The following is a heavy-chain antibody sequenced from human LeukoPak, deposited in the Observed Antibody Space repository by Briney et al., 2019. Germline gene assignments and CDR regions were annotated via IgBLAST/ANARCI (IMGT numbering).Heavy chain of an antibody. Sequence: PGGSLRLSCAASGFTFSSYAMSWVRQAPGKGLEWVSAISGSGGSTYYADSVKGRFTISRDNSKNTLYLQMNSLRAEDTAVYFCARGGHCSTTSCSNYGGMDVWGQGTTLTVSS. CDR1: GFTFSSYA. D-gene: IGHD2-2*01. J-gene: IGHJ6*02. V-gene: IGHV3-23*01. CDR2: ISGSGGST. CDR3: ARGGHCSTTSCSNYGGMDV.